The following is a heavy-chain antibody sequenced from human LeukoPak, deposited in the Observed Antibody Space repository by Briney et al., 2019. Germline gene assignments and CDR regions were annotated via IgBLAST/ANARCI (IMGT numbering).Heavy chain of an antibody. D-gene: IGHD3-9*01. CDR2: IYYSGST. V-gene: IGHV4-30-4*01. CDR3: VRDRYFIGFDY. Sequence: SETLSLTCAVSGGSINSGDYHWSWIRQPPGKGLEWIGYIYYSGSTYYNPSLKSRVSISVDTSKNQFSLKLSSVTAADTAVYYCVRDRYFIGFDYWGQGTLVTVSS. CDR1: GGSINSGDYH. J-gene: IGHJ4*02.